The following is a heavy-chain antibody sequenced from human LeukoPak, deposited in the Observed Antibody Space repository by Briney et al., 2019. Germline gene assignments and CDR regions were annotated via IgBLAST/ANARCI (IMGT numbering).Heavy chain of an antibody. CDR2: IPDDGSET. Sequence: GGSLRLSCSASGFNFSINWMTWVRQAPGKGLEWVANIPDDGSETNYVDSVKGRFMISRDNAKNSLSLQMSSLREEDTALYYCARGWATIPDWGQGTLVTVSS. CDR3: ARGWATIPD. CDR1: GFNFSINW. V-gene: IGHV3-7*01. J-gene: IGHJ1*01. D-gene: IGHD5-24*01.